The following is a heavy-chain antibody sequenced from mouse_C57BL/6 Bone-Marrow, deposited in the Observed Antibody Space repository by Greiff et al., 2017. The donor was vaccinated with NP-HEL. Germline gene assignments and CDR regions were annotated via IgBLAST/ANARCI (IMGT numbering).Heavy chain of an antibody. Sequence: EVQLQQSGPELVKPGASVKISCKASGYTFTDYYMNWVKQSHGKSLEWIGDINPNNGGTSYNQKFKGKATLTVDKSSSTAYMELRSLTSEDSAVYYCARGGFTTVVAPYYFDYWGQGTTLTVSS. V-gene: IGHV1-26*01. J-gene: IGHJ2*01. D-gene: IGHD1-1*01. CDR2: INPNNGGT. CDR3: ARGGFTTVVAPYYFDY. CDR1: GYTFTDYY.